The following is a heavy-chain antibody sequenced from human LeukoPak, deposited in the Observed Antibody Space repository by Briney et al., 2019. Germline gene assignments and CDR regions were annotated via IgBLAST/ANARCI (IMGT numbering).Heavy chain of an antibody. D-gene: IGHD6-19*01. J-gene: IGHJ4*02. CDR2: FDPEDGET. CDR1: GYTFTELS. Sequence: ASVEVSCKVSGYTFTELSMHWVRQAPGKGLEWMGGFDPEDGETIYAQKFQGRVTMTEDTSTDTAYMEVSSLRSDDTAVYYCARGFSDSSGWSPWSYFDYRGQGNLVTVSS. CDR3: ARGFSDSSGWSPWSYFDY. V-gene: IGHV1-24*01.